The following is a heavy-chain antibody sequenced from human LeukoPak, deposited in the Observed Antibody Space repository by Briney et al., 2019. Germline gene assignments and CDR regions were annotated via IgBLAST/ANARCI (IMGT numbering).Heavy chain of an antibody. CDR1: GGSISSYY. J-gene: IGHJ6*02. Sequence: SETLSLTCTVSGGSISSYYWSWIRQPPGKGLEWIGYIYYSGSTNYNPSLKSRVTISVDTSKNQFSLKLSSVTAADTAVYYCARDAGFHYGMDVWGQGTTVTVSS. CDR2: IYYSGST. V-gene: IGHV4-59*01. CDR3: ARDAGFHYGMDV.